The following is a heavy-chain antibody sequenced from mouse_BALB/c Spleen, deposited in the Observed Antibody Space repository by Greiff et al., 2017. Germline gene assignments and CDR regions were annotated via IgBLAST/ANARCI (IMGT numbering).Heavy chain of an antibody. CDR1: GFTFSSFG. V-gene: IGHV5-17*02. CDR3: ARSLYGNYGFAY. J-gene: IGHJ3*01. D-gene: IGHD2-1*01. Sequence: EVMLVESGGGLVQPGGSRKLSCAASGFTFSSFGMHWVRQAPEKGLEWVAYISSGSSTIYYADTVKGRFTISRDNPKNTLFLQMTSLRSEDTAMYYCARSLYGNYGFAYWGQGTLVTVSA. CDR2: ISSGSSTI.